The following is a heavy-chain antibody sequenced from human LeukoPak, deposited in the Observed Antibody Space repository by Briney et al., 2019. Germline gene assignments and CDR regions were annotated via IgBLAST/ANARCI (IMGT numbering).Heavy chain of an antibody. D-gene: IGHD6-13*01. CDR1: GGSISSAGYS. V-gene: IGHV4-30-2*01. CDR2: IYHSGST. CDR3: ARGGAAAENFDY. Sequence: SETLSLTCAVSGGSISSAGYSWSWIRQPPGKGLEWIGFIYHSGSTYYNPSLKSRVTISVDRSKNQFSLKLSSVTAADTAVYYCARGGAAAENFDYWGQGTLVTVSS. J-gene: IGHJ4*02.